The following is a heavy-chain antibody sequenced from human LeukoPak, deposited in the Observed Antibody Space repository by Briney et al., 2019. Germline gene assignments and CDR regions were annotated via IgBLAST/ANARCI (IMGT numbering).Heavy chain of an antibody. D-gene: IGHD3-3*01. Sequence: ASVKVSCKASQYSFSDYAIHWVRQAPGQRLEWMGWIDAGNGRTKYSQSFQGRLTIIRDTSATTAYMELSGLTSEDTATYYCARGGYDFVYYYYGMDVWGQGTTVTVSS. J-gene: IGHJ6*02. CDR2: IDAGNGRT. V-gene: IGHV1-3*01. CDR3: ARGGYDFVYYYYGMDV. CDR1: QYSFSDYA.